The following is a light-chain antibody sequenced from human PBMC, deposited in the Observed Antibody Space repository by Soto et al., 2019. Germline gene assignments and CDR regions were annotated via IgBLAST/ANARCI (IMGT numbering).Light chain of an antibody. V-gene: IGKV3-11*01. Sequence: ETVLTQSPATLSLSPGERATLSCRASQSVHTYLAWYQQKAGQAPRLLIYDASNRATGIPARFSGSGSGTDFTLTISSLEHEDCAVYYCQQRSNLPPYTFGQGTKLEIK. CDR3: QQRSNLPPYT. CDR2: DAS. J-gene: IGKJ2*01. CDR1: QSVHTY.